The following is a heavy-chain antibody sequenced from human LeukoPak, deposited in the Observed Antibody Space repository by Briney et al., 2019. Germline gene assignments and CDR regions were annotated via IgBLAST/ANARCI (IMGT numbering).Heavy chain of an antibody. J-gene: IGHJ5*02. V-gene: IGHV3-21*06. Sequence: GGSLTLSCAVSGFTFSAYTMNWLRQAPGKGVECVSAVSSNCAYIYYAASLRSRFTISRDNAKSLLYLQINSLRADDTAVYYCAREGGRRRASNFDWFDPWGQGTLVTVSS. D-gene: IGHD3-16*01. CDR1: GFTFSAYT. CDR3: AREGGRRRASNFDWFDP. CDR2: VSSNCAYI.